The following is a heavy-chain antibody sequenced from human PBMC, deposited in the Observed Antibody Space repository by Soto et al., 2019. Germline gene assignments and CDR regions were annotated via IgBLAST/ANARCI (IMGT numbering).Heavy chain of an antibody. CDR1: GGSISSYY. Sequence: SETLSLTCTVSGGSISSYYWSWIRQPPGKGLEWIGYIYYSGSTNYNPSLKSRVTISVDTSKNQFSLKLSSVTAADTAVYYCARGSGSYYFDYWGQGTLVTVSS. CDR2: IYYSGST. D-gene: IGHD1-26*01. CDR3: ARGSGSYYFDY. V-gene: IGHV4-59*01. J-gene: IGHJ4*02.